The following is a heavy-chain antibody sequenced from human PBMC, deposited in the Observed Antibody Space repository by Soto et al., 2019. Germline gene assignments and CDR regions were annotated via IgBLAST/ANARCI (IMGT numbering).Heavy chain of an antibody. CDR2: IDWDDDK. Sequence: SGPTLVNPTQTLTLTCTFSGFSLSTSGMCVSWIRQPPGKALEWLARIDWDDDKYYSTSLKTRLTISKDTSKNQVVLTMTNMDPVDTATYYCARSPGDHYYYYGMDVWGQGTTVTVS. V-gene: IGHV2-70*11. J-gene: IGHJ6*02. D-gene: IGHD7-27*01. CDR1: GFSLSTSGMC. CDR3: ARSPGDHYYYYGMDV.